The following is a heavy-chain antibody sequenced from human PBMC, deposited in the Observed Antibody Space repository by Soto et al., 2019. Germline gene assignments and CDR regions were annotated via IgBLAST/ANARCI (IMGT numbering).Heavy chain of an antibody. Sequence: ASVKVSCKASGYTFTGYYMHWVRQAPGQGLEWMGWINPNIGGTNYAQKFQGWVTMTRDTSISTAYMELSRLRSDDTAVYYCARDQSPLIQLWPFDPWGQGTLVTVSS. CDR2: INPNIGGT. D-gene: IGHD5-18*01. V-gene: IGHV1-2*04. CDR3: ARDQSPLIQLWPFDP. CDR1: GYTFTGYY. J-gene: IGHJ5*02.